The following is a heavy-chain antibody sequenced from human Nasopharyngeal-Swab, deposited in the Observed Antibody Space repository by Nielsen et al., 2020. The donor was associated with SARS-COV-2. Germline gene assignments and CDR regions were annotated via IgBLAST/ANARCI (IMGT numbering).Heavy chain of an antibody. Sequence: ASVKVSCKASGYTFTGYYMHWVRQAPGQGLEWMGWINPNSGGTNYAQKFQGRVTMTRDTSTSTAYMELRSLRSDDTAVYYCARDMVGATIYYYGMDVWGQGTTVTVSS. CDR3: ARDMVGATIYYYGMDV. CDR2: INPNSGGT. J-gene: IGHJ6*02. CDR1: GYTFTGYY. D-gene: IGHD1-26*01. V-gene: IGHV1-2*02.